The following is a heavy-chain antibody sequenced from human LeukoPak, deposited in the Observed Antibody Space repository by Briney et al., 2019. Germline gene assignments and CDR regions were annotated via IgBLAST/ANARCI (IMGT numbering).Heavy chain of an antibody. CDR2: ISGSGGST. J-gene: IGHJ4*02. CDR3: AKDPVYYDSSGYSSYFDY. CDR1: GFTFSSYA. V-gene: IGHV3-23*01. Sequence: GGSLRLSCAASGFTFSSYAMSWVRQAPGKGLEWASAISGSGGSTYYADSVKGRFTISRDNSKNTLYLQMNSLRAEDTAVYYCAKDPVYYDSSGYSSYFDYWGQGTLVTVSS. D-gene: IGHD3-22*01.